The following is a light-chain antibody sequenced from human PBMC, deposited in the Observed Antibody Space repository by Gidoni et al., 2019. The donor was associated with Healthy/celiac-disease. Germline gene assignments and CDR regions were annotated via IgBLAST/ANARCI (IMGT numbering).Light chain of an antibody. J-gene: IGLJ3*02. CDR2: SNN. Sequence: QSVLTQPPSASGTPGQRATLSCSGGSSNIGSNTVNWSQQLPGTAPKLLIYSNNQRPSGVPDRFSGSKSGTSASLASSGLQSEDEADYYCAAWDDSLNARVFGGGTKLTVL. CDR3: AAWDDSLNARV. CDR1: SSNIGSNT. V-gene: IGLV1-44*01.